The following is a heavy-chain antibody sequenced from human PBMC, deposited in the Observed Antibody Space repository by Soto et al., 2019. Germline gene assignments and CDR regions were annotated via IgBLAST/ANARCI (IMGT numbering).Heavy chain of an antibody. CDR2: INPSGGST. CDR1: GYTFTSYY. Sequence: QVQLVQSGAEVKKPGASVKVSCKASGYTFTSYYMHWVRQAPGQGLEWMGIINPSGGSTSYAQKYQGRVTMTRDTSTRTVYMELSSLRSEDTAVYYCARDKKGYYYDSSGALVRNSPTSFDPWGQGTLVTVSS. V-gene: IGHV1-46*01. CDR3: ARDKKGYYYDSSGALVRNSPTSFDP. J-gene: IGHJ5*02. D-gene: IGHD3-22*01.